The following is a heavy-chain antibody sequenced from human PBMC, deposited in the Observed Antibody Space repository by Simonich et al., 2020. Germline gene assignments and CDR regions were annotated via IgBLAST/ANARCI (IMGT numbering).Heavy chain of an antibody. V-gene: IGHV3-7*01. CDR3: ARFRGRYFDWLFDY. Sequence: EVQLVESGGGLVKPGGSLRLSCAASGFTFSSYWMSWVRQAPGEGREGGANIKQDGSGKYYVDSVKGRFTISRDNAKNSLYLQMNSLRAEDTAVYYCARFRGRYFDWLFDYWGQGTLVTVSS. D-gene: IGHD3-9*01. CDR1: GFTFSSYW. CDR2: IKQDGSGK. J-gene: IGHJ4*02.